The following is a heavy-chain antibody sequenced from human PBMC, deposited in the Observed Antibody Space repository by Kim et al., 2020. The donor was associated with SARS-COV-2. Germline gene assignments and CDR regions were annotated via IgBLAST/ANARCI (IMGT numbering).Heavy chain of an antibody. CDR3: AAENPSGYSGYGGNY. CDR2: IVVGSGNT. J-gene: IGHJ4*02. V-gene: IGHV1-58*01. Sequence: SVKVSCKASGFTFTSSAVQWVRQARGQRLEWIGWIVVGSGNTNYAQKFQERVTITRDMSTSTAYMELSSLRSEDTAVYYCAAENPSGYSGYGGNYWGQGTLVTVSS. D-gene: IGHD5-12*01. CDR1: GFTFTSSA.